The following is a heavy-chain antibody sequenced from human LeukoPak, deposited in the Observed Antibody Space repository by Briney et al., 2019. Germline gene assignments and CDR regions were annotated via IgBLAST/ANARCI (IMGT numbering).Heavy chain of an antibody. Sequence: GGSLRLSCAASGFTFDDYTMHRVRQAPGKGLEWVSLISWDGGSTYYADSVKGRFTISRDNSKNSLYLQMNSLRTEDTALYYCAKDIGRWLQWEDYFDYWGQGTLVTVSS. J-gene: IGHJ4*02. CDR1: GFTFDDYT. CDR2: ISWDGGST. CDR3: AKDIGRWLQWEDYFDY. V-gene: IGHV3-43*01. D-gene: IGHD5-24*01.